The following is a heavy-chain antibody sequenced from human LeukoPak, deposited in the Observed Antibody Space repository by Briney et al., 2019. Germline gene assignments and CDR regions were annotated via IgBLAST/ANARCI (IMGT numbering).Heavy chain of an antibody. V-gene: IGHV3-15*01. Sequence: GGSLRLSCAASGFTFNNAWMNWVRQALGKGLEWVGRIKSKTDGGTTDYGAPVKGRFTISRDDSKNTLYMQMNSLKTEDTAVYYCAKGYTNYLGYFDYWGQGTLVTVSS. J-gene: IGHJ4*02. D-gene: IGHD4-11*01. CDR2: IKSKTDGGTT. CDR3: AKGYTNYLGYFDY. CDR1: GFTFNNAW.